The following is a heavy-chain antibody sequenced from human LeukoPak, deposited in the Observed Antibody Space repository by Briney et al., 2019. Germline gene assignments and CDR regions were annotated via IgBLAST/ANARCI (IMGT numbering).Heavy chain of an antibody. CDR3: AKDHI. CDR1: GFIFSDHY. J-gene: IGHJ3*02. Sequence: GGSLRLSCAVSGFIFSDHYMDWVRQAPGKGLEWVAVISYDGSNKYYADSVKGRFTISRDNSKNTLYLQMNSLRAEDTAVYYCAKDHIWGQGTMVTVSS. V-gene: IGHV3-30*18. CDR2: ISYDGSNK.